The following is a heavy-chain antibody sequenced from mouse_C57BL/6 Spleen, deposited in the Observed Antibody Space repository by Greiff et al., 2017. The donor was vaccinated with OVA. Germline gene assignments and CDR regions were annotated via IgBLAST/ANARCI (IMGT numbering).Heavy chain of an antibody. J-gene: IGHJ1*03. V-gene: IGHV5-6*01. CDR1: GFTFSSYG. Sequence: EVQRVESGGDLVKPGGSLKLSCAASGFTFSSYGMSWVRQTPDKRLEWVATISSGGSYPYYPDSVKGRFTISRDNAKNTLYLQMSSLKSEDTAMYYCARHDYYGSSLWYFDVWGTGTTVTVSS. CDR3: ARHDYYGSSLWYFDV. CDR2: ISSGGSYP. D-gene: IGHD1-1*01.